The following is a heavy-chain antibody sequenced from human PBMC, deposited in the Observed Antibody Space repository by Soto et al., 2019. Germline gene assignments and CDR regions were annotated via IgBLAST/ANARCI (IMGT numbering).Heavy chain of an antibody. J-gene: IGHJ4*02. V-gene: IGHV1-69*01. CDR3: YRQHCVGGSGYSGRYCFDD. CDR1: GGTFSSEA. Sequence: QVQLVQSGAEMKKPGSSMKVSCKASGGTFSSEAINWVGQAPGQGFEWMGGIIPIFGTRNYAQNSRGRITITADGSLSTAYMELSGMRSDETAVYFCYRQHCVGGSGYSGRYCFDDWGQGTLVTVSS. D-gene: IGHD2-15*01. CDR2: IIPIFGTR.